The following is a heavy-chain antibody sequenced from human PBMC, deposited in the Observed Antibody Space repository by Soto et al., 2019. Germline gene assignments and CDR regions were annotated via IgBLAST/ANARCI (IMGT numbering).Heavy chain of an antibody. CDR3: ARGSYYDFWSGYSPDYYYYYGMDV. CDR2: IYYSGST. CDR1: GGSISSGGYY. D-gene: IGHD3-3*01. Sequence: SETLSLTCTVSGGSISSGGYYWSWIRQHPGKGLEWIGYIYYSGSTYYNPSLKSRVTISVDTSKNQFSLKLSSVTAADTAVYYCARGSYYDFWSGYSPDYYYYYGMDVWGQGTTVTVSS. J-gene: IGHJ6*02. V-gene: IGHV4-31*03.